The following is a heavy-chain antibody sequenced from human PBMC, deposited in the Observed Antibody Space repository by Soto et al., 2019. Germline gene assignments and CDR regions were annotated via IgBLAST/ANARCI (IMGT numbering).Heavy chain of an antibody. CDR3: ARPQYSGRQKGNYYYYGMDV. CDR2: IYPGDSDT. V-gene: IGHV5-51*01. Sequence: PGESLKISCKGSGYSFTSYWIGWVRQMPGKGLEWMGIIYPGDSDTRYSPSFQGQVTISADKSISTAYLQWSSLKASDTAMYYFARPQYSGRQKGNYYYYGMDVWGQGTTVTVSS. J-gene: IGHJ6*02. CDR1: GYSFTSYW. D-gene: IGHD1-26*01.